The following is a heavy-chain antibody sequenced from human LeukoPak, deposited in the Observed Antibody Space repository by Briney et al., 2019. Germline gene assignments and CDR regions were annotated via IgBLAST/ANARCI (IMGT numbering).Heavy chain of an antibody. CDR1: GFTFSSYG. CDR3: AKDLRTPGSDGAFDI. CDR2: ISYDGSNK. Sequence: GGSLRLSCAASGFTFSSYGMHWVRQAPGKGLEWVAVISYDGSNKYYADSVKGRFTISRDNSKNTLYLQMNSLRAEDTAVYYCAKDLRTPGSDGAFDIWGQGTMVTVSS. V-gene: IGHV3-30*18. D-gene: IGHD3-16*01. J-gene: IGHJ3*02.